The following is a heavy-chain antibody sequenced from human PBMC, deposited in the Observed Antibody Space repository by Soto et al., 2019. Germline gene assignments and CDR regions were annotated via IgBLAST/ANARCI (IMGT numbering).Heavy chain of an antibody. CDR3: SADHPHTAIGWPV. CDR2: IVVASGRT. CDR1: GFDFGSFG. V-gene: IGHV1-58*02. J-gene: IGHJ6*02. Sequence: ASVKVSCKASGFDFGSFGIQFLRQTRGRGLEWTGWIVVASGRTNYARQFQGRVAFSRDMSSTTAYMDLYDLKSDDTAVYFCSADHPHTAIGWPVWGQGTTVTVS.